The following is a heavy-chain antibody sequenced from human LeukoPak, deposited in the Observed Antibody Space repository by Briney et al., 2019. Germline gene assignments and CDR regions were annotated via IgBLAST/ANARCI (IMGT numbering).Heavy chain of an antibody. V-gene: IGHV1-69*05. CDR1: GGTFSSYA. CDR3: ARVRTEITTEYYYYYYMDV. J-gene: IGHJ6*03. D-gene: IGHD3-22*01. Sequence: SVKVYCKASGGTFSSYAISWVRQAPGQGLEWMGGIIPIFGTANYAQKFQGRVTITTDESTSTAYMELSSLRSEDTAVYYCARVRTEITTEYYYYYYMDVWGKGTTVTVSS. CDR2: IIPIFGTA.